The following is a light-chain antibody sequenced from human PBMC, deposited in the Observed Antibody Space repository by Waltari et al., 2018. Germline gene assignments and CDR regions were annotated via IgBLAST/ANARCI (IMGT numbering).Light chain of an antibody. V-gene: IGKV3-11*01. J-gene: IGKJ1*01. CDR1: QSVSSF. CDR3: QQRDNWPWT. CDR2: DAS. Sequence: DIVLTQSPATVSLSPGERATLSCRTSQSVSSFVAWYHQKPGQPPRHLIADASNRASGISDRITASGSGLDFTLTISSLEPEDVGVYYCQQRDNWPWTFGQGTKVEIK.